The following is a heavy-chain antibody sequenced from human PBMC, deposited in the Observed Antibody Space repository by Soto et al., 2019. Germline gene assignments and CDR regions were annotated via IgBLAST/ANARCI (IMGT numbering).Heavy chain of an antibody. Sequence: QITLKESGPTLVTPTQTLTLTCTFSGFSLGTSGVGVGWIRQPPGKALEWLVIIYWNDDKRYSPSLRSRLTITTDTYKNQVVLTMTNVDPVDTATYCCSHRGHGVTQWYYEDFDYWGQGTLVTVSS. J-gene: IGHJ4*02. CDR1: GFSLGTSGVG. CDR2: IYWNDDK. D-gene: IGHD3-22*01. CDR3: SHRGHGVTQWYYEDFDY. V-gene: IGHV2-5*01.